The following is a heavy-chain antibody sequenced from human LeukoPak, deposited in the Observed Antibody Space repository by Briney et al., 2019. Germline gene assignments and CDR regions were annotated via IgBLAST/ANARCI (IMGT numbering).Heavy chain of an antibody. CDR3: ARAQAEVITMNNFDY. V-gene: IGHV1-46*01. J-gene: IGHJ4*02. CDR2: INPSGGST. CDR1: GYTFTSYY. Sequence: ASVKVSCKASGYTFTSYYMHWVRQAPGQGLEWMGIINPSGGSTSYAQKFQGRVTMTRDTSTSTAYMELSSLRSEDTAVYYCARAQAEVITMNNFDYWGQGTLVTVSS. D-gene: IGHD3-22*01.